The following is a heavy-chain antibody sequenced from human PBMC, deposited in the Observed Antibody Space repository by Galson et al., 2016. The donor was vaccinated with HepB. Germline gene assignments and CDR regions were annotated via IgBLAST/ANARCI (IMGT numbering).Heavy chain of an antibody. V-gene: IGHV3-33*01. CDR2: IWSDGRNK. J-gene: IGHJ6*02. CDR3: ARDGGARRRHCSGGSCYSQFDYDYGMDV. CDR1: GFTFGSYG. D-gene: IGHD2-15*01. Sequence: SLRLSCAASGFTFGSYGMHWVRQAPGKGLEWVAVIWSDGRNKYYTHSVKGRLTISRDNSKNTLYLQMNSLRAEDTAVYYCARDGGARRRHCSGGSCYSQFDYDYGMDVWGQGTTVTVSS.